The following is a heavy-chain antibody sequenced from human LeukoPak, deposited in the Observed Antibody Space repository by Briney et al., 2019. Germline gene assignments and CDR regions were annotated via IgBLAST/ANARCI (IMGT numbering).Heavy chain of an antibody. V-gene: IGHV5-51*01. Sequence: GESPQISSKGSGYPFTSYWIGWVRQLPGKGLEWMGTIYPGDSDTRYSPSFQGQVTISADKSISTAYLQWSSLKASDTAMYYCARSNSGITTSDYWGQGTLVTVSS. J-gene: IGHJ4*02. D-gene: IGHD1-26*01. CDR2: IYPGDSDT. CDR3: ARSNSGITTSDY. CDR1: GYPFTSYW.